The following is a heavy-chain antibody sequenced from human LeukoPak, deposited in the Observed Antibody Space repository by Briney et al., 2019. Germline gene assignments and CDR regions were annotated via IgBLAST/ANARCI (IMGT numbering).Heavy chain of an antibody. V-gene: IGHV4-59*01. CDR3: ARGRWLSNFDY. Sequence: SETLSLTCTVSSGSIRSYYWSWIRQPPGKGLEWIGYIYYSGSTNYNPSLKSRVIISVDTSKNRFSLKLSSVTAADTAVYYCARGRWLSNFDYWGQGTLVTVSS. D-gene: IGHD5-24*01. CDR2: IYYSGST. J-gene: IGHJ4*02. CDR1: SGSIRSYY.